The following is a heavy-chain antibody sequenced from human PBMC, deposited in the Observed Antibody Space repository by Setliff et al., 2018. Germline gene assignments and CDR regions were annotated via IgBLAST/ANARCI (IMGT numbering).Heavy chain of an antibody. CDR1: GDSISSGDYY. D-gene: IGHD6-19*01. J-gene: IGHJ4*02. V-gene: IGHV4-30-4*08. Sequence: SETLSLTCTVSGDSISSGDYYWSWIRQSPGKGLEWIGHIYYRGSTYYNPSLKSRVTMSVDTSKNQFSLKLSSVTAADTAVYYCARDRSSGWYGDYFDYWGQGTLVTSPQ. CDR2: IYYRGST. CDR3: ARDRSSGWYGDYFDY.